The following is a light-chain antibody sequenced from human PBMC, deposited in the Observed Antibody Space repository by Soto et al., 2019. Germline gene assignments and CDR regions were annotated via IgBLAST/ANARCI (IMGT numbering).Light chain of an antibody. CDR3: QQRAGWPPT. Sequence: EIVLTQSPATVSLSPGERATLSCWASQSLSSYLAWYQQKPGQAPRLLIYDASNRANGIPARFTGSGSGTDFTLTISSLEPEDFAVYFCQQRAGWPPTLGGGTKVDIK. V-gene: IGKV3-11*01. CDR1: QSLSSY. CDR2: DAS. J-gene: IGKJ4*01.